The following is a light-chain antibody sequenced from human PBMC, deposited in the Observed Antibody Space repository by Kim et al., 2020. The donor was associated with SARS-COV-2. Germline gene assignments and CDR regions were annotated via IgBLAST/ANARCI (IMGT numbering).Light chain of an antibody. V-gene: IGLV6-57*03. CDR2: EDN. Sequence: NFMLTQPHSVSESPGKTVTISCTRSRGSIASNYVQWYQQRPGTAPTPVIYEDNQRPSGVPDRFSGSIDSSSNSASLTISGLKTEDAADYYCQSSDDNFWEFGGGTKLTVL. CDR1: RGSIASNY. J-gene: IGLJ3*02. CDR3: QSSDDNFWE.